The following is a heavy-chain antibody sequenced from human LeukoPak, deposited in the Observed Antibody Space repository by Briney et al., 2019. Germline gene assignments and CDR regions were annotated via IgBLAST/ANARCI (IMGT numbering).Heavy chain of an antibody. D-gene: IGHD5-18*01. J-gene: IGHJ4*02. CDR2: ISATGDST. CDR1: GFTFDDYG. V-gene: IGHV3-23*01. Sequence: PGGSLRLSCAASGFTFDDYGMSWVRQAPGKGLEWVSAISATGDSTYYADSMTGRFSISRDNSKNTLYLQMHSLRVEDTAVYYCAKRGLPDYWGQGTLVTVSS. CDR3: AKRGLPDY.